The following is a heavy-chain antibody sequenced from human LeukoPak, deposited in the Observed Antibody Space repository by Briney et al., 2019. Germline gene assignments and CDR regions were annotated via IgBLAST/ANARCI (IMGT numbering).Heavy chain of an antibody. D-gene: IGHD5-12*01. CDR1: GFTFDDYT. CDR2: ISWDGGST. Sequence: GGSLRLSCAASGFTFDDYTMHWVRQAPGKRLEWVSLISWDGGSTYYADSVKGRFTISRDNSKNSLYLQMNSLGAEDTALYHCAKPEKSGYDRWNSEYYFDYWGQGTLVTVSS. CDR3: AKPEKSGYDRWNSEYYFDY. J-gene: IGHJ4*02. V-gene: IGHV3-43*01.